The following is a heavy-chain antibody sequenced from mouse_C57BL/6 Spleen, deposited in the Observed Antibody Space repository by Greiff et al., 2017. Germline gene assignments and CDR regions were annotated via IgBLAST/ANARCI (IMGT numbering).Heavy chain of an antibody. CDR2: IYPGSGST. CDR3: ARVGYYGSRYYDV. Sequence: VQLQQPGAELVKPGASVKMSCKASGYTFTSYWITWVKQRPGQGLAWIGDIYPGSGSTNSNAKFKSKATQTVDTASSTAYMQISSLTSEDPAVKYSARVGYYGSRYYDVWGTGTTVTVSS. D-gene: IGHD1-1*01. V-gene: IGHV1-55*01. J-gene: IGHJ1*03. CDR1: GYTFTSYW.